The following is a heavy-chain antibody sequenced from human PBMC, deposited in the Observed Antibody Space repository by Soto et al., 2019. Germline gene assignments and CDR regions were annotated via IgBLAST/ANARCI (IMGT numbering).Heavy chain of an antibody. V-gene: IGHV5-10-1*01. D-gene: IGHD1-26*01. Sequence: RGESLKISCKGSGYNHDTYCINWVRQTPGKGLEWIGRIDLIDSNTKYSPFLEGHITISFDKSINTTYLKGNSLKPSYTVIYYFARWIAESSGYYYYAFYFWGQGTAVTVS. CDR2: IDLIDSNT. J-gene: IGHJ6*02. CDR1: GYNHDTYC. CDR3: ARWIAESSGYYYYAFYF.